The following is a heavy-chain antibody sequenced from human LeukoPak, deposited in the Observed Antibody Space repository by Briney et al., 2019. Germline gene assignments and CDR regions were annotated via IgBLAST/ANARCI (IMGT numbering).Heavy chain of an antibody. CDR3: ATPRRSIVVVPAALDV. Sequence: ASVKVSCKVSGYTLTELSMHWVRQAPGKGLEWMGGFDPEDGETICAQKFQGRVTMTEDTSTDTAYMELSSLRSEDTAVYYCATPRRSIVVVPAALDVWGQGTTVTVSS. D-gene: IGHD2-2*01. J-gene: IGHJ6*02. CDR2: FDPEDGET. V-gene: IGHV1-24*01. CDR1: GYTLTELS.